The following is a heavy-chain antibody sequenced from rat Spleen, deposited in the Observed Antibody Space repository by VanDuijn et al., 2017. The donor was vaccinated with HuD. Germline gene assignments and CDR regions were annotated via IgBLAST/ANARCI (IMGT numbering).Heavy chain of an antibody. CDR3: ARAGSSWDY. J-gene: IGHJ2*01. CDR2: ISYDGSST. V-gene: IGHV5-29*01. D-gene: IGHD1-2*01. Sequence: EVHLVESGGGLVQPGGSLKLSCVASGFTFSDYYMAWVRQAPTKGLEWVATISYDGSSTYYGDSVMGRFSISRDNARSTLYLQMNSLRTEDTATYYCARAGSSWDYWGQGVMVTVSS. CDR1: GFTFSDYY.